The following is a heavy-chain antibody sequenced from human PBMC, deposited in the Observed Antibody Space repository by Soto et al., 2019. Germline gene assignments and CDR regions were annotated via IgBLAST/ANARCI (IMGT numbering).Heavy chain of an antibody. CDR3: GRGGREPVDV. CDR1: GFTLANYW. V-gene: IGHV3-74*01. D-gene: IGHD1-26*01. Sequence: VPLVESGGGLVQPGGSLRLSCAASGFTLANYWIHWIRQAPGEGLVWVARINPEDTTTNYADSVKGRFSISRDNAKDTVSLQLNNLRGEDTAVYYCGRGGREPVDVWGQGTTVIVSS. J-gene: IGHJ6*02. CDR2: INPEDTTT.